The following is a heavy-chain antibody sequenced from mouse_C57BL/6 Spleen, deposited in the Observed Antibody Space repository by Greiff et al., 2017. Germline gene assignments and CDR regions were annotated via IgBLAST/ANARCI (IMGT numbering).Heavy chain of an antibody. Sequence: EVQLQQSGPELVKPGASVKISCKASGYTFTDYYMNWVKQSHGKSLEWIGDINPNNGGTSYNQKFKGKATLTVDKSSSTAYMELRSLTSEDSAVYYCARLGYYGSSSYWYFDVWGTGTTVTVSS. CDR1: GYTFTDYY. CDR2: INPNNGGT. CDR3: ARLGYYGSSSYWYFDV. V-gene: IGHV1-26*01. D-gene: IGHD1-1*01. J-gene: IGHJ1*03.